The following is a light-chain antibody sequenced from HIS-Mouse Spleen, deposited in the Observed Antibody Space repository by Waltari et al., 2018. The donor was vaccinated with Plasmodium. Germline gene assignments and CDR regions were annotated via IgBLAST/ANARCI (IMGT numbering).Light chain of an antibody. Sequence: DIQMTQSPSSLSASVGDRVTITCRASQSISSYLTWYQQKPGKAPKLLIYAASSLQSGVPSRFSGSGSGTDFTLTISSLQPEDFATYNCQQSYSTWTFGQGTKVEIK. V-gene: IGKV1-39*01. CDR3: QQSYSTWT. CDR1: QSISSY. CDR2: AAS. J-gene: IGKJ1*01.